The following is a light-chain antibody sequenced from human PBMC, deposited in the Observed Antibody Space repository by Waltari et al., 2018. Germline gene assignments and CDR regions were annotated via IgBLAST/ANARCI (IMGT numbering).Light chain of an antibody. CDR3: QQYNNWPYT. V-gene: IGKV3-15*01. CDR1: QSVSRN. Sequence: IVMTQSPATLSVSPGERPPLTCRASQSVSRNLAWYQQKPGQAPRLLIYGASTRATGIPARFSGSGSGTEFTLTISSMQSEDFAVYYCQQYNNWPYTFGQGTKLEIK. CDR2: GAS. J-gene: IGKJ2*01.